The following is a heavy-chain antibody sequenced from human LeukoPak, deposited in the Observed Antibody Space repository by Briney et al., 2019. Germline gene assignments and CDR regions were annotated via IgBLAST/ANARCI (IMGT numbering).Heavy chain of an antibody. V-gene: IGHV3-23*01. Sequence: GGSLRLSCAASGFTFSSYAMSWVRQAPGKGLEWVSAISGSGGSTYYADSVKGRFTISRDNSKNTLYLQMNSLRAEDTAVYYCAKDRPHLPTVVTPVGYWGQGTLVTVSS. CDR2: ISGSGGST. CDR1: GFTFSSYA. CDR3: AKDRPHLPTVVTPVGY. J-gene: IGHJ4*02. D-gene: IGHD4-23*01.